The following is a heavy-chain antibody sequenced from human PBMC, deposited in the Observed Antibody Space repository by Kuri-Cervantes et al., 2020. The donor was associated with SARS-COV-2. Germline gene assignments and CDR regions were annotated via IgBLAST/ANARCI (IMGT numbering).Heavy chain of an antibody. J-gene: IGHJ4*02. Sequence: GESLKISCAASGFTFSCHWIHWVRQAPGKGLVWVSSINPDGSYTNNADSVKGRFTLSRDNAKNMLFLQMNSLRAEDTAVYYCVRDGDHWNFDYWGQGTLVTVSS. CDR1: GFTFSCHW. CDR2: INPDGSYT. D-gene: IGHD1-1*01. V-gene: IGHV3-74*01. CDR3: VRDGDHWNFDY.